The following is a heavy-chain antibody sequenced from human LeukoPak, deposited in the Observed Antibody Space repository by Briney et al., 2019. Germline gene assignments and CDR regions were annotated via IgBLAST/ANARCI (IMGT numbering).Heavy chain of an antibody. D-gene: IGHD4-17*01. J-gene: IGHJ4*02. Sequence: ASVKVSCKASGYSFTAYYMHWVRQAPGQGLEWMGWISGYNGNTNYAQKLQGRVTMTTDTSTSTAYMELTSLRSDDTAVYYCAMGETVTTPPRDYWGQGTLVTVSS. CDR1: GYSFTAYY. CDR3: AMGETVTTPPRDY. V-gene: IGHV1-18*04. CDR2: ISGYNGNT.